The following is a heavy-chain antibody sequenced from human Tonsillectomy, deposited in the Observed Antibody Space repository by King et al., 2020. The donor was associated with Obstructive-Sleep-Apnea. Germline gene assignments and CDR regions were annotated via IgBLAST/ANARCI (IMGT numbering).Heavy chain of an antibody. D-gene: IGHD1-14*01. V-gene: IGHV3-30*02. CDR3: AKDSTNRFDY. Sequence: VQLVESGGCVVQPGRSLRLSCAASGFTFSRYGMHWIRQAPGKGLEGVAFIRYDGTNKYYGDSVKGRFTMSRDNSNNTLFLQMDSLRPEDTAVYYCAKDSTNRFDYWGQGTLVTVSS. J-gene: IGHJ4*02. CDR2: IRYDGTNK. CDR1: GFTFSRYG.